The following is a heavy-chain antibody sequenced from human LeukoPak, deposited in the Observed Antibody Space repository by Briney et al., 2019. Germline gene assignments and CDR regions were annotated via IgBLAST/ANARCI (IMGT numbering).Heavy chain of an antibody. J-gene: IGHJ4*02. V-gene: IGHV1-2*02. D-gene: IGHD3-9*01. Sequence: GASVKVSCKASGYTFTGYYMHWVRQAPGQGREWMGGINPNSGGTNYAQKFQGRVTMTRDTSISTAYMEMSRLRSDDTAVYYCARAYDILTGYYRRGFDYWGQATLVTVSS. CDR3: ARAYDILTGYYRRGFDY. CDR2: INPNSGGT. CDR1: GYTFTGYY.